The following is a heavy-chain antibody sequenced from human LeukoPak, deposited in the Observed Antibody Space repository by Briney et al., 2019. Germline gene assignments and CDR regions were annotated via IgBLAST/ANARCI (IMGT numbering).Heavy chain of an antibody. CDR2: IWYDGSNK. V-gene: IGHV3-33*01. CDR3: VRVGYTNYGIAY. D-gene: IGHD4-11*01. CDR1: GFTFSSYG. Sequence: PGRSLRLSCAVSGFTFSSYGMHWVRQAPGKGLEWVAVIWYDGSNKYYADSVKGRFTISRDSSKNTLDLQMNSLRAEDTAVYYCVRVGYTNYGIAYWGQGTLVTASS. J-gene: IGHJ4*02.